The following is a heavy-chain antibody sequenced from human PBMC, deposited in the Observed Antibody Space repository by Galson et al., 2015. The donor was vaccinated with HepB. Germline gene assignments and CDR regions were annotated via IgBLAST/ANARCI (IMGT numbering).Heavy chain of an antibody. D-gene: IGHD3-22*01. CDR1: GYTFTSYG. CDR3: GRVTKIVGVSDWYFDL. CDR2: ISAYNGNT. V-gene: IGHV1-18*04. J-gene: IGHJ2*01. Sequence: SVKVSCKASGYTFTSYGISWVRQAPGKGLEWMGWISAYNGNTNYAQKLQGRVTMTTDTSTSTAYMELRSLRSYDTAVYYCGRVTKIVGVSDWYFDLWGRGTLVTVSS.